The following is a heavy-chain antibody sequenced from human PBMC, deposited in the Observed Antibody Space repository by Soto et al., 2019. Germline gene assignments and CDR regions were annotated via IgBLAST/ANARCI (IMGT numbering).Heavy chain of an antibody. CDR3: ARAVVYYYYGMDV. D-gene: IGHD2-15*01. CDR2: IYYSGST. V-gene: IGHV4-61*01. J-gene: IGHJ6*02. CDR1: GGSVSSGSYY. Sequence: PSETLSLTCTVSGGSVSSGSYYWSWIRQPPWKGLEWIGYIYYSGSTNYNPSLKSRVTISVDTSKNQFSLKLSSVTAADTAVYYCARAVVYYYYGMDVWGQGTTVTVSS.